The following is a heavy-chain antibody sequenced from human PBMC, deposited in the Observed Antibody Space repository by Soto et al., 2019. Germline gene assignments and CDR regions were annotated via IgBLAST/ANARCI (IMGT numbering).Heavy chain of an antibody. D-gene: IGHD2-2*01. Sequence: TGGSLRLSCAASGFTFSSYGMHWVRQAPGKGLEWVAVIWYDGSNKYYADSVKGRFTISRDNSKNTLYLQMNSLRAEDTAVYYCARDAIKVVPAADDAFDIWGQGTMVTVSS. V-gene: IGHV3-33*01. CDR2: IWYDGSNK. CDR3: ARDAIKVVPAADDAFDI. J-gene: IGHJ3*02. CDR1: GFTFSSYG.